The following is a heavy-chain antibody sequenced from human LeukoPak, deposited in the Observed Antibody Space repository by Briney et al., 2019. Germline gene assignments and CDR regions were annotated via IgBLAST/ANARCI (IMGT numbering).Heavy chain of an antibody. Sequence: PGGSLRLSCAASGFTFSDYYMTWIRQAPGKGLEWVSYISSSGSTIYYPDSVKGRFTISRDNAKNSLYLQMNSLRAEDTAVYYCARRANYYDSSAYYIIDYWGQGTLVTVSS. CDR3: ARRANYYDSSAYYIIDY. V-gene: IGHV3-11*04. CDR1: GFTFSDYY. CDR2: ISSSGSTI. J-gene: IGHJ4*02. D-gene: IGHD3-22*01.